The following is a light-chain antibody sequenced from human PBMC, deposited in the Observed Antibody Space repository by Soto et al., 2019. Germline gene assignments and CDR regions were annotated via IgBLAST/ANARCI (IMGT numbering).Light chain of an antibody. Sequence: DIQMTQSPSTLSASVGDRVTITCRASISKWLAWYQQKPGKAPKLLMYDASSLESGVPSRFSGSGSGTEFTLTIRSLQPDDFATYYCQQYNSYSLTFGQGTKLEIK. CDR3: QQYNSYSLT. CDR1: ISKW. CDR2: DAS. V-gene: IGKV1-5*01. J-gene: IGKJ2*01.